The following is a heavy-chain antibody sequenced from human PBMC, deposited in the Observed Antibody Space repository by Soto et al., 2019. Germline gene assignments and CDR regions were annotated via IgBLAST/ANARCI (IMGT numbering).Heavy chain of an antibody. CDR3: AKDLSSSSGPYYYYGMDV. J-gene: IGHJ6*02. Sequence: GGSLRLSCAASGFTFSSYGMHWVRQAPGKGLEWVAVISYDGSNKYYADSVKGRFTISRDNSKNTLYLQMNSLRAEDTAVYYCAKDLSSSSGPYYYYGMDVWGQGTKVTVSS. CDR2: ISYDGSNK. CDR1: GFTFSSYG. V-gene: IGHV3-30*18. D-gene: IGHD6-6*01.